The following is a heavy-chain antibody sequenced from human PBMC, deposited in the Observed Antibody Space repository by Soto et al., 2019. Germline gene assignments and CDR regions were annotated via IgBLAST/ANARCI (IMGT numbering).Heavy chain of an antibody. Sequence: GGSLRLSCTASGFTFGDYAVSWVRQAPGKGLEWVGFIRSKAYGGTTEYAASVKGRFTISRDDSKSIAYLQMNSLKTEDTAVYYCTRDSSSKYYGMDVWGQGTTVTVSS. CDR1: GFTFGDYA. V-gene: IGHV3-49*04. D-gene: IGHD6-6*01. CDR3: TRDSSSKYYGMDV. CDR2: IRSKAYGGTT. J-gene: IGHJ6*02.